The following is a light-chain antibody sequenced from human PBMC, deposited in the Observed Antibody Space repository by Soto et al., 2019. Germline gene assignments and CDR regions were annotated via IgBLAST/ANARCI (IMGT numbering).Light chain of an antibody. CDR2: AND. V-gene: IGLV1-47*02. CDR3: LVWYDSLGGSWV. Sequence: QSVLTQPPSASGTPGQRVTISCSGRNSNIGSNYVYWYQQLPGTVPKLLIYANDQRPSGVPDRFSVSKSDTSASLALSVLRSEDEAEYYCLVWYDSLGGSWVFAGGTKLTVL. CDR1: NSNIGSNY. J-gene: IGLJ3*02.